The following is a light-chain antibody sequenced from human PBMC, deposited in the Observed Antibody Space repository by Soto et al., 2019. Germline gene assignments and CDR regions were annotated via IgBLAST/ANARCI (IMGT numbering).Light chain of an antibody. CDR1: RSDVGGYKY. CDR3: SSYAGSNYV. CDR2: EVS. Sequence: QSALTQPPSASGSPGQSVTISCTGTRSDVGGYKYVSWYQQHPGKAPKLMIYEVSKRPSGVPDRFSGSKSGNTASLTVSGLQAEDEADYYCSSYAGSNYVFGTGTKVTV. V-gene: IGLV2-8*01. J-gene: IGLJ1*01.